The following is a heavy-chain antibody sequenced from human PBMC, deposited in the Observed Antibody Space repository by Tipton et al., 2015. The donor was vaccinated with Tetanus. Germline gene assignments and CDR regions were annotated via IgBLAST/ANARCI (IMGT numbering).Heavy chain of an antibody. J-gene: IGHJ4*02. Sequence: TLSLTCTVSGGSISSYYWGWIRQPPGKGLEWIGSIYYSGSTYYNPSLKSRVTISVDTSKNQFSLKLSSVTAADTAVYYCASLAVADYYFDYWGQGTLVTVSS. D-gene: IGHD6-19*01. CDR2: IYYSGST. V-gene: IGHV4-39*01. CDR3: ASLAVADYYFDY. CDR1: GGSISSYY.